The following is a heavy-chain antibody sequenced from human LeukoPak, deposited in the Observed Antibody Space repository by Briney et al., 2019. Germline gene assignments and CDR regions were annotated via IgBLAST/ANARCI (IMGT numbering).Heavy chain of an antibody. J-gene: IGHJ4*02. CDR2: IDSDGYST. Sequence: GGSVRLSCAASRFTFNTYWMHWVRQAPGKGLVWVSRIDSDGYSTAYADSVKGRFTISRDNAKNTLYLQMNSLRAEDTAVYYCARDSSGYYYNFDYWGQGTLVTVSS. CDR3: ARDSSGYYYNFDY. D-gene: IGHD3-22*01. CDR1: RFTFNTYW. V-gene: IGHV3-74*01.